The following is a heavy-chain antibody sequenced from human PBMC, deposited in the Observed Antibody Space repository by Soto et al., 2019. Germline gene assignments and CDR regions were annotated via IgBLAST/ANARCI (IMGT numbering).Heavy chain of an antibody. Sequence: GSLRLSCAASGFTFSDSAMHWVRQAPGKGLEYVSAISSNGGSTYYANSVKGRFTISRDNSKNTLYLQMNSLRAEDTAVYYCVRDDKWAFDYWGQGTLVTVSS. V-gene: IGHV3-64*01. CDR2: ISSNGGST. D-gene: IGHD1-26*01. CDR1: GFTFSDSA. CDR3: VRDDKWAFDY. J-gene: IGHJ4*02.